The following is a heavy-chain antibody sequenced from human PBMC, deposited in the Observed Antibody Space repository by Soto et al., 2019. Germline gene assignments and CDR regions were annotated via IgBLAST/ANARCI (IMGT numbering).Heavy chain of an antibody. CDR3: ARASHSKYCSGGSCYYYYYGMDV. V-gene: IGHV4-30-2*01. CDR1: GGSISSGGYS. CDR2: IYHSGST. Sequence: LSLTCAVSGGSISSGGYSWSWIRQPPGKGLEWIGYIYHSGSTYYNPSLKSRVTISVDRSKNQFSLKLSSVTAADTAVYYCARASHSKYCSGGSCYYYYYGMDVWGQGTTVTVSS. D-gene: IGHD2-15*01. J-gene: IGHJ6*02.